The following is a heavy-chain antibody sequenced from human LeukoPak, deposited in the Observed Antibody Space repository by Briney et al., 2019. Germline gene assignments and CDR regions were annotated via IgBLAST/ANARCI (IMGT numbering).Heavy chain of an antibody. V-gene: IGHV3-15*07. CDR3: AAYAGLRGGGEFDY. J-gene: IGHJ4*02. Sequence: GGSLSLSCAASVTFSNAWINWVRQAPGNRLEWVGHFKIKAYGGTTDYAAPVKNRVTISRDNSQNKLYLKMTSLKTEDTAVYYCAAYAGLRGGGEFDYWGQGTLVTVSS. CDR2: FKIKAYGGTT. D-gene: IGHD3-16*01. CDR1: VTFSNAW.